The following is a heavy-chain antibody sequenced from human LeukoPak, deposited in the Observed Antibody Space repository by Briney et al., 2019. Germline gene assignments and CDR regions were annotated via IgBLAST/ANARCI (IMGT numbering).Heavy chain of an antibody. CDR1: GGSISSYY. V-gene: IGHV4-59*01. CDR3: ARGSYDFSGYFDY. J-gene: IGHJ4*02. CDR2: IYYSGST. Sequence: PSETLSLTCTVSGGSISSYYWSWIRQPPGKGLEWIGYIYYSGSTNYNPSLKGRVTISVDTSKNQFSLKLSSVTAADTAVYYCARGSYDFSGYFDYWGQGTLVTVSS. D-gene: IGHD3-3*01.